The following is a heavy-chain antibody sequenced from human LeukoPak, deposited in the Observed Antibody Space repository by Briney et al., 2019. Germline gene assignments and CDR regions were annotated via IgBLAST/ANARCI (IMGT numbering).Heavy chain of an antibody. CDR2: FYTSGST. Sequence: SETLSLPCSVSGGSMSRYYGSWIPQPPGKGLVCIGYFYTSGSTNYNPSLKSRVTRSVDTSKNQFSLKLSSVTAADTAVYYCARHGRYYGSGANRNYYYYYYMDVWGKGTTVTVSS. CDR3: ARHGRYYGSGANRNYYYYYYMDV. CDR1: GGSMSRYY. J-gene: IGHJ6*03. V-gene: IGHV4-4*09. D-gene: IGHD3-10*01.